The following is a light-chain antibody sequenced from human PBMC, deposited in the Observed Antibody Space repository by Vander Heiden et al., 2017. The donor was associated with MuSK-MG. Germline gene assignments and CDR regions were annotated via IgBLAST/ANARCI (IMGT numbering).Light chain of an antibody. CDR3: QQRSSWPIT. CDR1: QSVRSY. CDR2: DLS. V-gene: IGKV3-11*01. Sequence: EIVSTQSPATLSLSPGERATLSCRASQSVRSYIAWYQQKPGQAPRLLIYDLSNRATGIPARFSGSGSNTDFTLTISSLEAEDFAVYYCQQRSSWPITFGQGTRLEIK. J-gene: IGKJ5*01.